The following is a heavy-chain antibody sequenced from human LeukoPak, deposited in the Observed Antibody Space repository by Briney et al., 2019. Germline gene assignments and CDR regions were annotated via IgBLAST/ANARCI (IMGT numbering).Heavy chain of an antibody. Sequence: SETLSLTCTVSGGSISSGDYYWSWIRQPPGKGLEWIRYIYYSGSTYYNPSLKSRVTISVDTSKNQFSLKLSSVTAADTAVYYWAKEYGITMVRGVIPEGIAFDIWGQGTMVTVSS. J-gene: IGHJ3*02. CDR2: IYYSGST. CDR1: GGSISSGDYY. CDR3: AKEYGITMVRGVIPEGIAFDI. D-gene: IGHD3-10*01. V-gene: IGHV4-30-4*08.